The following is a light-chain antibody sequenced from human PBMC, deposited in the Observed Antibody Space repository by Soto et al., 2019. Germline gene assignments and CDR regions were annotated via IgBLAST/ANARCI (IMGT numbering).Light chain of an antibody. CDR3: QQYNNGPPYT. V-gene: IGKV3-15*01. Sequence: EIVMTQSPATLSVSPGERATLSCRASHSVSSNLAWYQHKPGQAPRLLIYGASTRVTGIPARFSGSGSGTEFTRTISSLQSEDFAVYYCQQYNNGPPYTFGQGTQLEIK. CDR2: GAS. J-gene: IGKJ2*01. CDR1: HSVSSN.